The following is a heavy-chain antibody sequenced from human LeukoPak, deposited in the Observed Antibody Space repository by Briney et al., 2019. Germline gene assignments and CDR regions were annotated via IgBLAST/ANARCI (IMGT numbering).Heavy chain of an antibody. CDR1: GGSISRSSYY. Sequence: SETLSLTCTVSGGSISRSSYYWGWIRQAPGKSLEWIGRISFDESAHYNPSLNRRAAISVDMSKNRFSLKLTSVTAADAAMYFCARQGPTAAADTRGYFDYWGQGIVVTVSS. CDR2: ISFDESA. V-gene: IGHV4-39*01. D-gene: IGHD6-25*01. CDR3: ARQGPTAAADTRGYFDY. J-gene: IGHJ4*02.